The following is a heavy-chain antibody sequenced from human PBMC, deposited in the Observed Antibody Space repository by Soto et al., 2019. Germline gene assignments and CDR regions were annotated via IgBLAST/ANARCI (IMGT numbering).Heavy chain of an antibody. D-gene: IGHD3-10*01. CDR3: ARFLGGAGSYYDGQNYNYYNGMDV. Sequence: VKVSCKASGGPYNSFAISWVRQAPGQGLEWIGGIIPVFGTATYAQKFKGRVTITAEESTSTAYMELSSLTSEDTAVYYCARFLGGAGSYYDGQNYNYYNGMDVWGQGTTVTVSS. CDR1: GGPYNSFA. J-gene: IGHJ6*02. CDR2: IIPVFGTA. V-gene: IGHV1-69*01.